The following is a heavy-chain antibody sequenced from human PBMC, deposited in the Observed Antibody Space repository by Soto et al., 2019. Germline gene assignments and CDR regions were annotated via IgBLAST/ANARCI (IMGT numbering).Heavy chain of an antibody. CDR3: ARDGGYCSSSSCYTLFDY. J-gene: IGHJ4*02. V-gene: IGHV1-24*01. Sequence: ASVKVSCKVSGYTLTELSMHWVRQAPGKGLEWMGGFDPEDGETIYAQKFQGRVTMTEDTSTDTAYMELSSLRSEDTAVFYCARDGGYCSSSSCYTLFDYWGQGTPVT. CDR2: FDPEDGET. CDR1: GYTLTELS. D-gene: IGHD2-2*02.